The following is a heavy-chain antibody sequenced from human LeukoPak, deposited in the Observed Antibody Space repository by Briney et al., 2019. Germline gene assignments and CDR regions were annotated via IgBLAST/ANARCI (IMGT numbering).Heavy chain of an antibody. CDR3: ARLVFVDSTAVGSSKFDP. CDR2: ISAYNGNT. J-gene: IGHJ5*02. Sequence: GASVKVSCTASGYTFTSYGISWVRQAPGQGLEWMGWISAYNGNTNYAQKLQGRVTMTTDTSTSTAYLQWSSLKASDTAMYYCARLVFVDSTAVGSSKFDPWGQGTLVTVSS. V-gene: IGHV1-18*01. CDR1: GYTFTSYG. D-gene: IGHD6-13*01.